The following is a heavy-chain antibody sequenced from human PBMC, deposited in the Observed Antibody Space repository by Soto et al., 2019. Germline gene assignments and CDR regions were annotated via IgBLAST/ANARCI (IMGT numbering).Heavy chain of an antibody. CDR2: IWYDGSNK. CDR3: ARDDSGPAPYDSSEDFYYYYGMDV. J-gene: IGHJ6*02. CDR1: GFTFSSYG. D-gene: IGHD3-22*01. V-gene: IGHV3-33*01. Sequence: GGSLRLSCAASGFTFSSYGMHWVRQAPGKGLEWVAVIWYDGSNKYYADSVKGRFTISRDNSKNTLYLQMNSLRAEDTAVYYCARDDSGPAPYDSSEDFYYYYGMDVWGQGTTVTVSS.